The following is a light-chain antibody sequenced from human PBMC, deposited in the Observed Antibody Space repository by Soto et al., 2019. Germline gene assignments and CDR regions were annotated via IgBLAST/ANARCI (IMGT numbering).Light chain of an antibody. J-gene: IGLJ1*01. CDR2: EVT. CDR3: GSYTSTYVRI. V-gene: IGLV2-14*01. Sequence: QFVLTQPASVSGSPGQSITISCTGTSSDVGRYNYVSWYQQYPGRAPKLIIYEVTNRPSGVSDRFSGSKSGNVASLTISGLQAADEADYYCGSYTSTYVRIFGTGTKVT. CDR1: SSDVGRYNY.